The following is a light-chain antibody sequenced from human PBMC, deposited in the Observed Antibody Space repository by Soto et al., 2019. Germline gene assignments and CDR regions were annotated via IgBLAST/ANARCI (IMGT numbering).Light chain of an antibody. CDR1: QSVSIH. V-gene: IGKV3-15*01. CDR3: QQGYSNPWT. J-gene: IGKJ1*01. CDR2: DTS. Sequence: ETVMTQSPGTLSVSLGERATLSCRASQSVSIHLAWYQQKPGQAPRLLIYDTSTRATGIPARFSGSGSGTEFTLTVESLQPEDFATYYCQQGYSNPWTFGQGTKVEVK.